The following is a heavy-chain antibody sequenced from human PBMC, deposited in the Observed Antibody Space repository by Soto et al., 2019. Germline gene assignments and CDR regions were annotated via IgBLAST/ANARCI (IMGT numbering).Heavy chain of an antibody. CDR1: GYSFTSYW. CDR3: AREGRSMVTGYYYGMDV. V-gene: IGHV5-51*01. CDR2: IYPGDSDT. J-gene: IGHJ6*02. D-gene: IGHD5-18*01. Sequence: GESLKIXCKGSGYSFTSYWIGWVRQMPGKGLEWMGIIYPGDSDTRYSPSFRGQVTISADKSISTAYLQWSSLKASDTAMYYCAREGRSMVTGYYYGMDVWGQGTTVTVSS.